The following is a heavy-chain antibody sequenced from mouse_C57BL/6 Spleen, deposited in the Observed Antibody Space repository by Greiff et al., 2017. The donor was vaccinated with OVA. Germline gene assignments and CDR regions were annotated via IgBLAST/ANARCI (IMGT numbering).Heavy chain of an antibody. D-gene: IGHD1-1*01. V-gene: IGHV1-85*01. CDR1: GYTFTSYD. CDR3: ARPFTTVVAYYAMDY. Sequence: VQLQQSGPELVKPGASVKLSCKASGYTFTSYDINWVKQRPGQGLEWIGWIYPRDGSTKYNEKFKGKATLTVDTSSSTAYMELHSLTSEDSAVYFCARPFTTVVAYYAMDYWGQGTSVTVSS. J-gene: IGHJ4*01. CDR2: IYPRDGST.